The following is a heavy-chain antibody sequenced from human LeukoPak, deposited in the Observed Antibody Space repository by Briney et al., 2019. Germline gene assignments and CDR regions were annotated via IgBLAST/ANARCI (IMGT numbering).Heavy chain of an antibody. CDR3: AKDRGYSYGYFDY. Sequence: PGRSLRLSCAASRFTFSSYGMHWVRQAPGNGLEWVALISYDGSSKYYTDSVKGRFTISRDNSKNTLYLQMDSLRAEDTAVYYCAKDRGYSYGYFDYWGQGTLVTVSS. V-gene: IGHV3-30*18. J-gene: IGHJ4*02. D-gene: IGHD5-18*01. CDR2: ISYDGSSK. CDR1: RFTFSSYG.